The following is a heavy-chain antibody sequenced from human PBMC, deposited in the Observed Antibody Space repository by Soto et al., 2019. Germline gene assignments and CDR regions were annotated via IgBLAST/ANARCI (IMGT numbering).Heavy chain of an antibody. D-gene: IGHD3-22*01. CDR2: INPSGGST. J-gene: IGHJ5*02. V-gene: IGHV1-46*01. Sequence: ASVKVSCKASGYTFTSYYMHRVRQAPGQGLEWMGIINPSGGSTSYAQKFQGRVTMTRDTSTSTVYMELSSLRSEDTAVYYCARADYYDSSGYYHPNLGWFDPCGQGTLVTVSS. CDR3: ARADYYDSSGYYHPNLGWFDP. CDR1: GYTFTSYY.